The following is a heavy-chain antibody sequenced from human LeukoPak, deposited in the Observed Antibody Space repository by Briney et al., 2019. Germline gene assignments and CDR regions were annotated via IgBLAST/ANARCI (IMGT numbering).Heavy chain of an antibody. J-gene: IGHJ4*02. V-gene: IGHV3-23*01. CDR1: GFTFSGYA. Sequence: PGGSLRLSCAASGFTFSGYAMSWVRQAPGKGLEWVSTINSGGSSTYYADSVKGRFTISRDNSKDTLYLQMNSLRAEDTAVFYCTRSVTMIRGMYYFDFWGQGTLVTVSS. D-gene: IGHD3-10*01. CDR2: INSGGSST. CDR3: TRSVTMIRGMYYFDF.